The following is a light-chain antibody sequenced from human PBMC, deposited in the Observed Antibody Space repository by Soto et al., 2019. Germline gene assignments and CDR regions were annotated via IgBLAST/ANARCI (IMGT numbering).Light chain of an antibody. CDR1: QGISSD. Sequence: EIVMTQSPATLSVSPGERPTLSCRASQGISSDLAWYQQKPGQGPRLLIYGASTRANGVPARFSGSGSGTEFTLTISSLQSEDVSVYFCQQYNNWHPITFGQGTRLEIK. V-gene: IGKV3-15*01. J-gene: IGKJ5*01. CDR3: QQYNNWHPIT. CDR2: GAS.